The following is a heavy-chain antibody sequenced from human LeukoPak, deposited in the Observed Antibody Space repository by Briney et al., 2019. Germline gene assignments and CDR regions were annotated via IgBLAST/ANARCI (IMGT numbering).Heavy chain of an antibody. CDR3: ARERGSGSYYPQYYYYGMDV. CDR1: GGSISSGGYY. V-gene: IGHV4-31*03. CDR2: IYYSGST. D-gene: IGHD3-10*01. Sequence: SETLSLTCTVSGGSISSGGYYWSWIRQHPGTGLEWIGYIYYSGSTYYNPSLKSRVTISVDTSKNQFSLKLSSVTTADTAVYYCARERGSGSYYPQYYYYGMDVWGQGTTVTVSS. J-gene: IGHJ6*02.